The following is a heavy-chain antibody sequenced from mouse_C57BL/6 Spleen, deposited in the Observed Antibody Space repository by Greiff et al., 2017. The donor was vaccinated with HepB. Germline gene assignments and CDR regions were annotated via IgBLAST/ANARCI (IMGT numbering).Heavy chain of an antibody. V-gene: IGHV1-82*01. D-gene: IGHD1-1*01. CDR3: AGITTVVADYYAMDY. CDR1: GYAFSSSW. CDR2: IYPGDGDT. Sequence: VKLMESGPELVKPGASVKISCKASGYAFSSSWMNWVKQRPGKGLEWIGRIYPGDGDTNYNGKFKGKATLTADKSSSTAYMQLSSLTSEDSAVYFCAGITTVVADYYAMDYWGQGTSVTVSS. J-gene: IGHJ4*01.